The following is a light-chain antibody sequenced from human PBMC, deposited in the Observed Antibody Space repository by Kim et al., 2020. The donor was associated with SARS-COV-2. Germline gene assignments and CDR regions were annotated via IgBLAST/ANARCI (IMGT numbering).Light chain of an antibody. Sequence: ASVGDRVTITCRATHNIFTYLKWYQQKPGQAPKLLIYSASNLRGDVPSRFSGSGSGTDFTLTISSLQPEDFAIYYCQQTYTSPVSFGGGTKVDIK. CDR3: QQTYTSPVS. CDR2: SAS. CDR1: HNIFTY. J-gene: IGKJ4*01. V-gene: IGKV1-39*01.